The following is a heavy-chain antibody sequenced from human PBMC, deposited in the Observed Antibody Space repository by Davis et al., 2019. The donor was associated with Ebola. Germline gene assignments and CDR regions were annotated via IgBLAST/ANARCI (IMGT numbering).Heavy chain of an antibody. CDR2: IKQDGSEK. V-gene: IGHV3-7*01. CDR3: ARPFGVVPAAFWFDP. D-gene: IGHD2-2*01. J-gene: IGHJ5*02. Sequence: GESLKISCAASGFTFSSYAMSWVRQAPGKGLEWVANIKQDGSEKYYVDSVKGRFTISRDNAKNSLYLQMNSLRAEDTAVYYCARPFGVVPAAFWFDPWGQGTLVTVSS. CDR1: GFTFSSYA.